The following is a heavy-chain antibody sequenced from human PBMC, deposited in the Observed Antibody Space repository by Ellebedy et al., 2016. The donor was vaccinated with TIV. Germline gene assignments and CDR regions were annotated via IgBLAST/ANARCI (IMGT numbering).Heavy chain of an antibody. V-gene: IGHV1-69*04. CDR1: GYTFTSYG. CDR3: ASPPLLDYYNGLDV. CDR2: IIPILGMT. J-gene: IGHJ6*02. Sequence: ASVKVSCKASGYTFTSYGISWVRQAPGQGLEWMGRIIPILGMTNYEQKFQGRVTITADTSTTTAYMELSSLRSKDSATYYCASPPLLDYYNGLDVWGQGTTVTVSS. D-gene: IGHD3-3*01.